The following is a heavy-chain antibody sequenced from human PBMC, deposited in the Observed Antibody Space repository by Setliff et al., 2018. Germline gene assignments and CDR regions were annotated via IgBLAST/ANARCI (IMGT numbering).Heavy chain of an antibody. D-gene: IGHD2-21*02. CDR2: IYPSGGT. V-gene: IGHV4-61*02. Sequence: NPSETLSLTCTASGGSISSGHYYWNWIRQPAGKGLEWIGRIYPSGGTNYNPSLKSRVTISVDTSKNHFSLKLTSVTAADTAVYYCARDLYCGGHCYQLFDSWGQGTLVTVSS. J-gene: IGHJ4*02. CDR1: GGSISSGHYY. CDR3: ARDLYCGGHCYQLFDS.